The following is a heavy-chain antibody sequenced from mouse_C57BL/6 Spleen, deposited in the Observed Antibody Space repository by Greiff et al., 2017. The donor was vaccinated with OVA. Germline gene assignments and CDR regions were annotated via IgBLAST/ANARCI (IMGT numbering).Heavy chain of an antibody. Sequence: VQLQQSGGGLVKPGGSLKLSCAASGFTFSDYGMHWVRQAPEKGLEWVAYISSGSSTIYYADTVKGRFTISRDNAKNTLFLQMTSLRSEDTAMYYCARVLGHYYAMDYWGQGTSVTVSS. V-gene: IGHV5-17*01. CDR3: ARVLGHYYAMDY. CDR1: GFTFSDYG. D-gene: IGHD4-1*01. CDR2: ISSGSSTI. J-gene: IGHJ4*01.